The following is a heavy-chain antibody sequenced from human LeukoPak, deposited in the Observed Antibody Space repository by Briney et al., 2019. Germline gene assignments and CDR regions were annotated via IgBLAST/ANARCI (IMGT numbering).Heavy chain of an antibody. D-gene: IGHD4-11*01. CDR2: IRYDGSNK. CDR3: AKVDYSTPRVGYYYYMDV. CDR1: GFTFSSYG. V-gene: IGHV3-30*02. Sequence: GGSLRLSCAASGFTFSSYGMHWVRQAPGKGLEWVAFIRYDGSNKYYADSVKGRFTISRDNSKNTLYLQMNSLRAEDTAVYYCAKVDYSTPRVGYYYYMDVWGKGTTVTVSS. J-gene: IGHJ6*03.